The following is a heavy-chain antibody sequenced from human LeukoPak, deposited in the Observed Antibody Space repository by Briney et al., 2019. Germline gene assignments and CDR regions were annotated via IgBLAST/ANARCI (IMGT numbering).Heavy chain of an antibody. D-gene: IGHD3-22*01. V-gene: IGHV3-11*01. J-gene: IGHJ4*02. Sequence: GGSLRLSCAASGFTFSDYYMSWIRQAPGKGLEWVSYISSSGSTIYYADSVKGRFIISRDNAKNSLYLQMNSLRAEDTAVYYCARDLDYYDRIFDYWGQGTLVTVSS. CDR1: GFTFSDYY. CDR2: ISSSGSTI. CDR3: ARDLDYYDRIFDY.